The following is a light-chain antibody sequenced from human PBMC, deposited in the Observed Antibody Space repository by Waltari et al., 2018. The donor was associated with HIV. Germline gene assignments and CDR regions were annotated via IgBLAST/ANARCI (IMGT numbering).Light chain of an antibody. CDR1: LSVSAN. CDR2: GSS. Sequence: TQSPDTLSVSPGERVNLSCRASLSVSANLAWYQQKPGQAPRLLIYGSSTTSTDIRGRVSGSASGTDYTLAISNVQSEDSAVYYCQQCIPWPPYTFVQGTMLEIK. CDR3: QQCIPWPPYT. J-gene: IGKJ2*01. V-gene: IGKV3-15*01.